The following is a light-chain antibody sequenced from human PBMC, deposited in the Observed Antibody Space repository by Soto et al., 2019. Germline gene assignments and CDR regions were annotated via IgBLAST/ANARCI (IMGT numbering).Light chain of an antibody. CDR3: QHYRNWPLT. V-gene: IGKV3-15*01. CDR2: GAS. CDR1: QSVGIN. J-gene: IGKJ1*01. Sequence: EIVLTQSPATLSVSPGERATLSCRASQSVGINLAWYQQRPGQAPRLLVYGASARATDMPARFSGRGSGTEFTLTINNLQSEDFAVYYCQHYRNWPLTFGQGTKVEI.